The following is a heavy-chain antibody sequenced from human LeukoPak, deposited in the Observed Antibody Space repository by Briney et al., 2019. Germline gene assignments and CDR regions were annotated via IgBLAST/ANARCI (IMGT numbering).Heavy chain of an antibody. D-gene: IGHD2-15*01. J-gene: IGHJ6*03. CDR3: ARAFSVGNYYYMDV. CDR2: INHSGST. CDR1: GGSFSDYY. Sequence: PSETLSLTCAVYGGSFSDYYWSWIRQPPGKGLEWIGEINHSGSTNYNPSLKSRVTISVDTSKNQFSLKLSSVTAADTAVYYCARAFSVGNYYYMDVWGKGTTVTISS. V-gene: IGHV4-34*01.